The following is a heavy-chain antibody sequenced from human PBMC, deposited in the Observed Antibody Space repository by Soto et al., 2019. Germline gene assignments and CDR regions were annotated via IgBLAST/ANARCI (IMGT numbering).Heavy chain of an antibody. CDR3: ASREDCSGGSCYDAFDI. CDR2: INPSGGST. D-gene: IGHD2-15*01. CDR1: GYTLTRYY. V-gene: IGHV1-46*01. Sequence: ASVKVSCKASGYTLTRYYMHWVRQAPGQGLEWMGIINPSGGSTSYAQKFQGRVTVTRDTSTSTVYMELRSLRSEDTAVYYCASREDCSGGSCYDAFDIWGQGTMVTVSS. J-gene: IGHJ3*02.